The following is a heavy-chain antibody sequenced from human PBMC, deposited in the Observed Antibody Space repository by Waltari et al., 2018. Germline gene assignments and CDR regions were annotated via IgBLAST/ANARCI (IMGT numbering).Heavy chain of an antibody. CDR3: ARARGYSYERYYFDY. CDR1: GGSISSGGYS. D-gene: IGHD5-18*01. J-gene: IGHJ4*02. CDR2: IYHSGST. V-gene: IGHV4-30-2*01. Sequence: QLQLQESGSGLVKPSQTLSLTCAVSGGSISSGGYSWSWIRQPPGKGLELIGYIYHSGSTYYNPSLKSRVTISVDRSKNQFSLKLSSVTAADTAVYYCARARGYSYERYYFDYWGQGTLVTVSS.